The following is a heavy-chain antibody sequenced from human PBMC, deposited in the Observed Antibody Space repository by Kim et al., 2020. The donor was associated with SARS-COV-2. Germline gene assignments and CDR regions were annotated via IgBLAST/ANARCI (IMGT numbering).Heavy chain of an antibody. Sequence: NPPPKSRVTISVDTSKNQFSLKLSSVTAADTAVYYCASIQLWSPYYFDYWGQGTLVTVSS. D-gene: IGHD5-18*01. V-gene: IGHV4-30-2*04. CDR3: ASIQLWSPYYFDY. J-gene: IGHJ4*02.